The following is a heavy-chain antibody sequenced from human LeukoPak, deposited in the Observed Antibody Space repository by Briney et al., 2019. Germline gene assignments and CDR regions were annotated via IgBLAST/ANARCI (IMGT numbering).Heavy chain of an antibody. CDR1: GYTFTGYY. CDR3: ARRGGGLAGDY. J-gene: IGHJ4*02. D-gene: IGHD3-16*01. Sequence: GASVKVSCKASGYTFTGYYMHWVRQAPGQGLECIGLINPNSGGTNYAQKFQGRVTMTRDTSISTAYMELSRLRSDDTAVYYCARRGGGLAGDYWGQGTLVTVSS. V-gene: IGHV1-2*02. CDR2: INPNSGGT.